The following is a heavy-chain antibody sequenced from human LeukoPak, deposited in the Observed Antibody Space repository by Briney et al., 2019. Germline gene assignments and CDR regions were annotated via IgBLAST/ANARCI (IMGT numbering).Heavy chain of an antibody. Sequence: SETLSLTCAVYGGSFSGYYWSWIRQPPGKGLEWIGEINHSGSTNYNPSLKSRVTISVDTSKNQFSLKLSSVAAADTAVYYCARAGYSSSFRQKVGSYYYYYGMDVWGKETTVTVSS. D-gene: IGHD6-13*01. V-gene: IGHV4-34*01. CDR3: ARAGYSSSFRQKVGSYYYYYGMDV. J-gene: IGHJ6*04. CDR2: INHSGST. CDR1: GGSFSGYY.